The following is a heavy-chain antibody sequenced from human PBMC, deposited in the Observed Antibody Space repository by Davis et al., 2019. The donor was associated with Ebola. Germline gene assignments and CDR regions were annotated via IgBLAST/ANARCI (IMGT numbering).Heavy chain of an antibody. CDR2: IYPGDSDT. J-gene: IGHJ6*02. V-gene: IGHV5-51*01. Sequence: GESLKISCQTSGYSFTEHWIVWVRQMPGKGLEWMGIIYPGDSDTRYSPSFQGQVTISADKSISTAYLQWSSLKASDTPMYYCAKLSSSSWFHGMDVWGQGTTVSVSS. D-gene: IGHD6-13*01. CDR1: GYSFTEHW. CDR3: AKLSSSSWFHGMDV.